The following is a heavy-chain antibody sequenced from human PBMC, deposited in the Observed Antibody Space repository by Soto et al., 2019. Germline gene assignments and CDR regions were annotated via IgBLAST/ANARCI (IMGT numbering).Heavy chain of an antibody. V-gene: IGHV3-30-3*01. Sequence: SGGSLRLSCAASGFTFSSYAMHWVRQAPGKGLEWVAVISYDGSNKYYADSVKGRFTISRDNSKNTLYLQMNSLRAEDTTVYYCAREGDESAATPYYYYGMDVWGQGTTVTVSS. CDR1: GFTFSSYA. D-gene: IGHD2-15*01. CDR3: AREGDESAATPYYYYGMDV. CDR2: ISYDGSNK. J-gene: IGHJ6*02.